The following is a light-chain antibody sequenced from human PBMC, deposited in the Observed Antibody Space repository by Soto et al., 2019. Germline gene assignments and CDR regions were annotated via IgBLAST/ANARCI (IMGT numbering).Light chain of an antibody. Sequence: QAVVTQSPSASASLGASVKLTCTLRSGHSSYAIAWHQQQPEKGPRYLMRLNSDGSHSKGDGIPDLFSGSSSGAERYLTISSLQSEDEADYYCQSWGTGNVLFAGGTKLTVL. J-gene: IGLJ2*01. V-gene: IGLV4-69*01. CDR3: QSWGTGNVL. CDR1: SGHSSYA. CDR2: LNSDGSH.